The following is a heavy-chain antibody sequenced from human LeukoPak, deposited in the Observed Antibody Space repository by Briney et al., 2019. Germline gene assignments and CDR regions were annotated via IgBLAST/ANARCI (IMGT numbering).Heavy chain of an antibody. J-gene: IGHJ3*02. CDR2: LSHSGSS. CDR1: GASVTSYY. Sequence: SETLSLTCTVSGASVTSYYWSWIRQPPGRGLEWIGYLSHSGSSDSNPSLKSRVTILVDTSKNQFSLKLTSVTAADTAVYYCARARYANACYAFYIWGHGTMLTVSS. CDR3: ARARYANACYAFYI. V-gene: IGHV4-59*02. D-gene: IGHD2-2*01.